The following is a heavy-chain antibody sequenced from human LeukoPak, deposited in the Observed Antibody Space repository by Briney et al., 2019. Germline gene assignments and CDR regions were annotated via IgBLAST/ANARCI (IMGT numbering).Heavy chain of an antibody. Sequence: ASVKVSCKASGYTFTGYYMHWVRQAPGQGLEWMGWINPNSGGTNYAQKFQGRVTMTRDTSIKTVYMELSRLRSDDTAVYYCARDSAIATIGRVGDYWGQGTLVTVSS. CDR3: ARDSAIATIGRVGDY. D-gene: IGHD6-13*01. V-gene: IGHV1-2*02. CDR1: GYTFTGYY. CDR2: INPNSGGT. J-gene: IGHJ4*02.